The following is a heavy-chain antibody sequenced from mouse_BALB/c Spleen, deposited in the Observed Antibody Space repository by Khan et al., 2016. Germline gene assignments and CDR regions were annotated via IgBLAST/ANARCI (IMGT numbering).Heavy chain of an antibody. Sequence: QIQLVQSGPELKKPGETVKISCKASGYTFTNYGVNWVKQTPGKGLKWMGWINTYTGEPTYGDDFKGRFAFSLETSASTAYLQLNNLKNEDTATYCCARIQALPGPCGYGGQGTLVTVSA. CDR3: ARIQALPGPCGY. CDR1: GYTFTNYG. J-gene: IGHJ3*02. V-gene: IGHV9-3-1*01. CDR2: INTYTGEP.